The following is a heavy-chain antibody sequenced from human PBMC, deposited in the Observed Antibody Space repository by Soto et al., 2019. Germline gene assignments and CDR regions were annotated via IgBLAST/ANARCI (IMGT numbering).Heavy chain of an antibody. CDR2: INHSGST. V-gene: IGHV4-34*01. CDR3: ARVSGSSPPS. D-gene: IGHD6-19*01. CDR1: GGSFSGYY. J-gene: IGHJ4*02. Sequence: SETLSLTCAVYGGSFSGYYWSWIRQPPGKGLEWIGEINHSGSTNYNPSLKSRVTISVDTSKNQFSLKLSSVTAADTAVYYCARVSGSSPPSWGQGTLVTVSS.